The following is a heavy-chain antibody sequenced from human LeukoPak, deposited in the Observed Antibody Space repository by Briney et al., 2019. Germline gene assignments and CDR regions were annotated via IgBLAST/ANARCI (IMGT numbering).Heavy chain of an antibody. Sequence: PSETLSLTCTVSGGSISSYYWCWIRQPPPPGLEWIGYIYYSGSTNYDPSLNSRVTISVDTSKNQFYLKLSSVTAADMAVYYCARGITMVREFDIWGQGTMVTVSS. V-gene: IGHV4-59*01. CDR3: ARGITMVREFDI. J-gene: IGHJ3*02. CDR1: GGSISSYY. CDR2: IYYSGST. D-gene: IGHD3-10*01.